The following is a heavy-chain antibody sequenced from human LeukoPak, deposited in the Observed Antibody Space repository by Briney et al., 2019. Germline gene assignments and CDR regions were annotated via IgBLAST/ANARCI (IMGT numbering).Heavy chain of an antibody. CDR2: MNPISGNT. Sequence: GASVKVSCKASGYTFTSYDINWVRQAAGQGLEWMGWMNPISGNTAYARKFQDRVTMTRNTSIGTAYMELSSLRSEDTAVYYCAREGLGSSTDNWGQGTLVTVSS. J-gene: IGHJ4*02. D-gene: IGHD2-15*01. CDR3: AREGLGSSTDN. CDR1: GYTFTSYD. V-gene: IGHV1-8*01.